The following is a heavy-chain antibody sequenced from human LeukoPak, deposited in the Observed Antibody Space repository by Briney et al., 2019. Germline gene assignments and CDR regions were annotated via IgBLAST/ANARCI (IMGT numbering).Heavy chain of an antibody. V-gene: IGHV1-46*01. CDR2: INPSGGGT. CDR1: GYMFTSYY. CDR3: ARDGDDFGDYVEYNYYGLDV. J-gene: IGHJ6*02. D-gene: IGHD4-17*01. Sequence: GASVKLSCKASGYMFTSYYMHWVRQAPGQGLERMGMINPSGGGTNYAQKFQGRVTMTRDTSTSTVYMELSSLRSEDTAVYYCARDGDDFGDYVEYNYYGLDVWGQGTTVTVSS.